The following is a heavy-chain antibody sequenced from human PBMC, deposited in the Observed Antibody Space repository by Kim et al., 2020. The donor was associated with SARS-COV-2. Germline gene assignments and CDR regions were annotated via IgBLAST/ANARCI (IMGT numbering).Heavy chain of an antibody. CDR3: ARDRIAAAGSIVYYYY. D-gene: IGHD6-13*01. Sequence: SETLSLTCTVSGGSISSSSYYWGWIRQPPGKGLEWIRSIYYSGSTYYNPSLKSRVTISVDTSKNQFSLKLSSVTAADTAVYYCARDRIAAAGSIVYYYY. CDR1: GGSISSSSYY. CDR2: IYYSGST. V-gene: IGHV4-39*07. J-gene: IGHJ6*01.